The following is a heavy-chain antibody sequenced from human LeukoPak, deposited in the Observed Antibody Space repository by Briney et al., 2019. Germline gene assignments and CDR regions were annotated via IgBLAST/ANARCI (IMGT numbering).Heavy chain of an antibody. CDR1: GGSISSYY. J-gene: IGHJ6*03. CDR3: AREGPHLPYYYYMDV. Sequence: SETLSLTCTVSGGSISSYYWSWIRQPAGKGLEWIGRIYTSGSTNYNPSLKSRITMSVDTSKNQFSLKLSSVTATDTAVYYCAREGPHLPYYYYMDVWGKGTTVTVSS. CDR2: IYTSGST. V-gene: IGHV4-4*07.